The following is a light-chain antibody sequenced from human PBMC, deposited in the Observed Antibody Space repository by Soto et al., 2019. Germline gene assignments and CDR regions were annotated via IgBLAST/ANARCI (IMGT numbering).Light chain of an antibody. V-gene: IGKV1-5*03. Sequence: DIQMTQSPSTLSASVGDRVTITCRASQSISSWFAWYQQKPGKAPKLLIYKASSLEGGVPSRFSGSGSGTDITLTISSLQPDDFATYYCQQYHSYSLTFGGGTKVDIK. CDR2: KAS. CDR1: QSISSW. J-gene: IGKJ4*01. CDR3: QQYHSYSLT.